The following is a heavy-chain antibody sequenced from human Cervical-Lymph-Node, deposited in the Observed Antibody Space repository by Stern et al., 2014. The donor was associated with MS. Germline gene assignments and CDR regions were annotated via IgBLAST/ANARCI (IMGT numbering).Heavy chain of an antibody. Sequence: QITLKESGPTLVKPTQTLTLTCTFSGFSLRSRGVGVGWIRQPPGKALAWLALIYWDDDKRYSPSLKSRLTITKDTSKNQVVLTMTNMDPVDTATYYCAHIDGAKVSDYWGQGTLVTVSS. CDR1: GFSLRSRGVG. CDR3: AHIDGAKVSDY. J-gene: IGHJ4*02. CDR2: IYWDDDK. V-gene: IGHV2-5*02. D-gene: IGHD4-17*01.